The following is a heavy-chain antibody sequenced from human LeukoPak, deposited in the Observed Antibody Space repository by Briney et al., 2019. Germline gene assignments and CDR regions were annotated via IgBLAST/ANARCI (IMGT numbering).Heavy chain of an antibody. CDR1: GGSISSGSYY. Sequence: SETLSLTCTVSGGSISSGSYYWGWIRQPPGKGLEWIASIYYSGSTHYNPSLKSRVTISVDTSKNQCSLKRSFGTAADTAVYYCARNNTLTMYPRGGEDKGFDYWGQGTLVTVSS. CDR3: ARNNTLTMYPRGGEDKGFDY. J-gene: IGHJ4*02. V-gene: IGHV4-39*01. CDR2: IYYSGST. D-gene: IGHD2-8*01.